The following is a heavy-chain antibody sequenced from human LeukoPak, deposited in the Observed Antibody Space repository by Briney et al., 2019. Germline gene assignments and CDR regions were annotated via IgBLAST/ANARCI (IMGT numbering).Heavy chain of an antibody. CDR3: ATDREGDPSCYYLV. CDR2: ISANGGGT. Sequence: PGGSLRLSCAASGFSFSDYVMTWVRQAPGKGLGWVSSISANGGGTYYADSVKGRFTISRDNSKNTLFLQMNSLRAEDSAVYYCATDREGDPSCYYLVGGQGTLITVSS. D-gene: IGHD3-22*01. J-gene: IGHJ4*02. CDR1: GFSFSDYV. V-gene: IGHV3-23*01.